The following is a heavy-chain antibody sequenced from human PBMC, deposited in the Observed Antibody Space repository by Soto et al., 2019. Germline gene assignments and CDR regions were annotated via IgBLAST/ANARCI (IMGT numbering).Heavy chain of an antibody. V-gene: IGHV3-23*01. D-gene: IGHD5-12*01. CDR3: AKDRDIVAPTGDY. CDR2: ISGSGGST. CDR1: RFTVSWYS. J-gene: IGHJ4*02. Sequence: HPGRTLRLSGASSRFTVSWYSMSWLRQAPGKGLEWVSAISGSGGSTYYADSVKGRFTISRDNSKNTLYLQMNSLRAEDTAVYYCAKDRDIVAPTGDYWGQGT.